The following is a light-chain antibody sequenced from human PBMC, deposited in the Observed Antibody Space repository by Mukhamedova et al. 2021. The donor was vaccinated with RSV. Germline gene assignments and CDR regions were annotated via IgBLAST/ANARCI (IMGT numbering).Light chain of an antibody. V-gene: IGKV3-20*01. CDR2: GAS. Sequence: GERATLSCRVSQSVSSSYLAWYQQKPGQAPRLLIYGASSRATGIPDRFSGSGSGTDFTLTISRLEPEDFAVYYCQQYGSSPLTFGGG. CDR1: QSVSSSY. J-gene: IGKJ4*01. CDR3: QQYGSSPLT.